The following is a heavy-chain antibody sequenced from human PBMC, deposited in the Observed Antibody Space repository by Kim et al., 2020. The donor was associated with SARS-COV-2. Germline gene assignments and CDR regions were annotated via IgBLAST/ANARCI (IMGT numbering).Heavy chain of an antibody. V-gene: IGHV3-23*01. D-gene: IGHD3-16*01. J-gene: IGHJ1*01. Sequence: GGSLRLSCAASGFTFSTYAMSWVRQAPGKGLEWVAALTDSGGATYYADSVRGRFTISRDNSKNTLSLQMNSLGAEDTAVYYCAKDSQPNSRWGFVWGQG. CDR2: LTDSGGAT. CDR1: GFTFSTYA. CDR3: AKDSQPNSRWGFV.